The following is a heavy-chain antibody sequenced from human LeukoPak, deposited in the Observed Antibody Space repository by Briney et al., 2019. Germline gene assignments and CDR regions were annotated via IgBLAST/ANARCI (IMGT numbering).Heavy chain of an antibody. V-gene: IGHV1-46*01. Sequence: GASVKVSCKASGGTFSSYAISWVRQAPGQGLEWMGIINPSGGSTSYAQKFQGRVTMTRDTSTSTVYMELSSLRSEDTAVYYCAREGSSGWDYWGQGTLVTVSS. CDR3: AREGSSGWDY. CDR2: INPSGGST. CDR1: GGTFSSYA. J-gene: IGHJ4*02. D-gene: IGHD6-19*01.